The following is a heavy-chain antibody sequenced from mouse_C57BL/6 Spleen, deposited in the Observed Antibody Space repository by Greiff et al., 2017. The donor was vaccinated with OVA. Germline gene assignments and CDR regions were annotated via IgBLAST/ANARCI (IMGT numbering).Heavy chain of an antibody. CDR2: INPNNGGT. D-gene: IGHD2-2*01. Sequence: DVKLVESGPELVKPGASVKMSCKASGYTFTDYNMHWVKQSHGKSLEWIGYINPNNGGTSYNQKFKGKATLTVNKSSSTAYMELRSLTSEDSAVYYCARGGGYPFDYWGQGTTLTVSS. CDR3: ARGGGYPFDY. CDR1: GYTFTDYN. V-gene: IGHV1-22*01. J-gene: IGHJ2*01.